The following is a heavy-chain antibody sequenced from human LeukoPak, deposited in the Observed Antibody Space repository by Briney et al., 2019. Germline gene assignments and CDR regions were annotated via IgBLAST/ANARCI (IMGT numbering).Heavy chain of an antibody. V-gene: IGHV3-11*04. J-gene: IGHJ6*03. CDR1: GFTFSDYY. CDR3: ARAKGYSSGWTDYYYYYMDV. D-gene: IGHD6-19*01. CDR2: ISSSGSTI. Sequence: GSLRLSCAASGFTFSDYYMSWIRQAPGKGLEWVSYISSSGSTIYYADSVKGRFTISRDNAKNSLYLQMNSLRAEDTAVYYCARAKGYSSGWTDYYYYYMDVWGKGTTVTVSS.